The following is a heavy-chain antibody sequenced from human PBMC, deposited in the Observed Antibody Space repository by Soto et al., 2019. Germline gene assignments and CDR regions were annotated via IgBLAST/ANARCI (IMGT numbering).Heavy chain of an antibody. CDR3: ARAQGAESGFGEN. CDR1: GGSISSYY. V-gene: IGHV4-59*01. J-gene: IGHJ4*02. CDR2: IYYSGST. D-gene: IGHD3-10*01. Sequence: SETLSLTCTVSGGSISSYYWSWIRQPPGKGLEWIGYIYYSGSTNYNPSLKSRVTISVDTSKNQFSLKLSSVTAADTAVYYCARAQGAESGFGENWGQGTLVTVSS.